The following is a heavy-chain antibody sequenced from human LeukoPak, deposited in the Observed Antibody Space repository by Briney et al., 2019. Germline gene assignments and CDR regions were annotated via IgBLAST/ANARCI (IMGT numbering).Heavy chain of an antibody. D-gene: IGHD5-18*01. J-gene: IGHJ4*02. V-gene: IGHV3-11*01. CDR1: GITFSDYY. CDR3: ASRPGYSSAFDQ. CDR2: ISRRGNNI. Sequence: PGGSLRLSCEGAGITFSDYYMNWIRQAPGKGLEWGSSISRRGNNIFYADPVKGRFTISRDNAKNSMHLHMTSLRAEDTAVYYCASRPGYSSAFDQWGQGILVTVSS.